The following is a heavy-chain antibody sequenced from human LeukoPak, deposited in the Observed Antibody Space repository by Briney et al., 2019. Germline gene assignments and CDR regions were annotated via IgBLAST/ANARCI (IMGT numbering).Heavy chain of an antibody. CDR3: ARRLPIFGVAPDY. Sequence: GGSLRLSCAASGFTFSSYEMNWVRQAPGKGLEWVSYISSSGSTIYYADSVKGRFTISRDDAKNSLYLQMNSLRAEDTAVYYCARRLPIFGVAPDYWGQGTLVTVSS. CDR2: ISSSGSTI. J-gene: IGHJ4*02. V-gene: IGHV3-48*03. D-gene: IGHD3-3*02. CDR1: GFTFSSYE.